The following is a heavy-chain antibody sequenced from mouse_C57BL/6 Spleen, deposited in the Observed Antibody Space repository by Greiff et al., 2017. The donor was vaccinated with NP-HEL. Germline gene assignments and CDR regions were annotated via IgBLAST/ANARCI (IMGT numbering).Heavy chain of an antibody. D-gene: IGHD2-4*01. CDR1: GFTFSSYT. Sequence: EVKLMESGGGLVKPGGSLKLSCAASGFTFSSYTMSWVRQTPEKRLEWVATISGGGGNTYYPDSVKGRFTISRDNAKNTLYLQMSSLRSEDTALYYCASPADYDYDGFAYWGQGTLVTVSA. CDR3: ASPADYDYDGFAY. CDR2: ISGGGGNT. V-gene: IGHV5-9*01. J-gene: IGHJ3*01.